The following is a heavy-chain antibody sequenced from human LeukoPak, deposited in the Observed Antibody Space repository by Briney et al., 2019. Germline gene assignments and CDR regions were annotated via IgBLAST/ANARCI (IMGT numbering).Heavy chain of an antibody. CDR2: ISYDGSYM. Sequence: GGSLRLSCAASGFTFTTYAMSWVRQAPGKGLEWVAVISYDGSYMYYGDSVKGRFTISRDHSKDTLHLQMNSLRAEDTAVYYCARDLRGTSGWSAFDIWGQGTMVTVSS. CDR3: ARDLRGTSGWSAFDI. J-gene: IGHJ3*02. D-gene: IGHD6-19*01. CDR1: GFTFTTYA. V-gene: IGHV3-30*04.